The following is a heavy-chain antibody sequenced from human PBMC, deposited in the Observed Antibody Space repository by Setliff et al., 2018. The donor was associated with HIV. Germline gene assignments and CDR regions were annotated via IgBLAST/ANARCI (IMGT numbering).Heavy chain of an antibody. CDR1: GFTSSSYW. D-gene: IGHD2-15*01. J-gene: IGHJ4*02. Sequence: GGSLRLSCVASGFTSSSYWMTWVRQAPGKGLEWVANIKQDGSEKYYVDSVKGRFTISRDNAKNSLFLQMNSLRVEDTAVYYCARLRGSLDTWGQGTLVTVSS. CDR2: IKQDGSEK. V-gene: IGHV3-7*03. CDR3: ARLRGSLDT.